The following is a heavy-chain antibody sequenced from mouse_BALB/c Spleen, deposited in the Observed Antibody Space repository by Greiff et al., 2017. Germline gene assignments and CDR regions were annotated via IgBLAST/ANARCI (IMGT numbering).Heavy chain of an antibody. D-gene: IGHD2-4*01. CDR3: ARRGGIYYDYDEEVFAY. J-gene: IGHJ3*01. CDR1: GFTFSSFG. V-gene: IGHV5-17*02. CDR2: ISSGSSTI. Sequence: EVKLMESGGGLVQPGGSRKLSCAASGFTFSSFGMHWVRQAPEKGLEWVAYISSGSSTIYYADTVKGRFTISRDNPKNTLFLQMTSLRSEDTAMYYCARRGGIYYDYDEEVFAYWGQGTLVTVSA.